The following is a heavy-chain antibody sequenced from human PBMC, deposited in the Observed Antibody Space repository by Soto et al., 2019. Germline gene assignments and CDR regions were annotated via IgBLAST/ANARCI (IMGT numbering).Heavy chain of an antibody. D-gene: IGHD3-22*01. CDR1: GFTFSSYS. CDR3: ARGRTLHYYDSSGYTDAFDI. Sequence: SGGSLRLSCAASGFTFSSYSMNWVRQAPGKGLEWVSYISSSSSTIYYADSVKGRFTISRDNAKNSLYLQMNSLRAEDTAVYYCARGRTLHYYDSSGYTDAFDIWGQGTMVTVSS. CDR2: ISSSSSTI. J-gene: IGHJ3*02. V-gene: IGHV3-48*01.